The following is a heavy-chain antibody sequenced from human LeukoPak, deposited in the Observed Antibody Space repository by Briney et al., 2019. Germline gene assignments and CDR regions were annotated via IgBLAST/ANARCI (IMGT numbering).Heavy chain of an antibody. CDR1: GGSFRGYY. CDR2: INHSGST. V-gene: IGHV4-34*01. D-gene: IGHD3-10*01. J-gene: IGHJ5*02. Sequence: SETLSLTCAVYGGSFRGYYWSWIRQPPGKGLEWIGEINHSGSTNYNPSLKSRVTISVDTSKNQFSLKLSSVTAADTAVYYCARRRITMVRGVFPGNWFDPWGQGTLVTVSS. CDR3: ARRRITMVRGVFPGNWFDP.